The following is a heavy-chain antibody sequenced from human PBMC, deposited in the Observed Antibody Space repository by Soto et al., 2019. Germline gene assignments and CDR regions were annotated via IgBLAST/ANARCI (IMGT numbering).Heavy chain of an antibody. CDR2: INHSGRT. D-gene: IGHD6-13*01. J-gene: IGHJ3*02. CDR1: GGSISGHY. Sequence: PSETLSLTCAVYGGSISGHYWDWIRQPPGKGLEWIGEINHSGRTNYNPSLKSRVTISVDTSKNQFSLNLGSVTAADTAVYYCARGARIAAAGTVQFDAFDIWGQGTMVTVS. CDR3: ARGARIAAAGTVQFDAFDI. V-gene: IGHV4-34*01.